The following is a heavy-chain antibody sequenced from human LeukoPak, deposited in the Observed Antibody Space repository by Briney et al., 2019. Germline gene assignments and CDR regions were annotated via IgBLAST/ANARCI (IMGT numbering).Heavy chain of an antibody. Sequence: SETLSLTCAVYGGSFSGYYWSWIRQPPGKGLEWIGEINHSGSSNYNPSLKSRVTISVDTSKNQFSLKLSSVTAADTAVYYCARGPIAAAGRGWFDPWGQGTLVTVSS. V-gene: IGHV4-34*01. J-gene: IGHJ5*02. D-gene: IGHD6-13*01. CDR3: ARGPIAAAGRGWFDP. CDR2: INHSGSS. CDR1: GGSFSGYY.